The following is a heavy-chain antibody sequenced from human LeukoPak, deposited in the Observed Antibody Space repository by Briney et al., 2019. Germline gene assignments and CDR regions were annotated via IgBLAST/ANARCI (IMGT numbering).Heavy chain of an antibody. CDR1: GYTFTGYY. Sequence: ASVKVSCKASGYTFTGYYMHWVRQAPGQGLEWMGWINPNSGGTNYAQKLQGRVTMTTDTSTSTAYMELSRLRSDDTAVYYCARDIKRSRARWENLGLDPWGQGTLVTVSS. CDR2: INPNSGGT. J-gene: IGHJ5*02. D-gene: IGHD3-16*01. CDR3: ARDIKRSRARWENLGLDP. V-gene: IGHV1-2*02.